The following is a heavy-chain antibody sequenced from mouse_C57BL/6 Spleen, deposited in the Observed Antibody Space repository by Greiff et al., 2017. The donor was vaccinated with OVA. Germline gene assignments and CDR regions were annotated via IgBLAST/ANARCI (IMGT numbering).Heavy chain of an antibody. CDR1: GFTFSSYA. CDR3: ARGHGYYSYYFDY. V-gene: IGHV5-6-5*01. J-gene: IGHJ2*01. Sequence: EVQLVESGGGLVKPGGSLKLSCAASGFTFSSYAMSWVRQTPEKRLEWVASISSGGSTYYPDSVKGRFTISRDNARNILYLQMSSLRSEDTAMYYCARGHGYYSYYFDYWGQGTTLTVSS. D-gene: IGHD2-3*01. CDR2: ISSGGST.